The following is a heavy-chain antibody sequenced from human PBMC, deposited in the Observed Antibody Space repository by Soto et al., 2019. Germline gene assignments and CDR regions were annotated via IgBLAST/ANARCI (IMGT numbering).Heavy chain of an antibody. J-gene: IGHJ3*02. Sequence: SETLSLTCTVSGGSISSYYWSWIRQPPGKGLEWIGYIYYSGSTNYNPSLKSRVTISVDTSKNQFSLKLSSVTAADTAVYYCARDDVVGGIAAAGTHAFDIWGQGTMVTVSS. D-gene: IGHD6-13*01. CDR3: ARDDVVGGIAAAGTHAFDI. V-gene: IGHV4-59*01. CDR1: GGSISSYY. CDR2: IYYSGST.